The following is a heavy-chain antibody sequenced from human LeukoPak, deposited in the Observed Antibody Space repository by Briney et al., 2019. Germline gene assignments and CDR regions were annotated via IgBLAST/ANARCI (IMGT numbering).Heavy chain of an antibody. V-gene: IGHV4-34*01. J-gene: IGHJ6*03. CDR1: GGSFSGYY. CDR3: ARVKGRRGSSLGYYSYMDV. CDR2: INHSGST. Sequence: SETLSLTCAVYGGSFSGYYWSWIRQPPGKGLEWIGEINHSGSTNYNPSLKSRVTISVDTSKNQFSLKLSSVTAADTAVYYCARVKGRRGSSLGYYSYMDVWGKGTTVTVSS. D-gene: IGHD1-26*01.